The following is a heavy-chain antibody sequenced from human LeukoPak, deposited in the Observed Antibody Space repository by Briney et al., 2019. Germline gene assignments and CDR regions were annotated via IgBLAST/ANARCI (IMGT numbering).Heavy chain of an antibody. CDR1: GYTLTELS. J-gene: IGHJ4*02. Sequence: ASVKVSCKVSGYTLTELSMHWVRQVPGKGLEWMGGFDPEDGETIYAQKFQGRVTMTEDTSTDTAYMELSSLRSEDTAVYYCATGDYYDSSGPAWGFDYWGQGTLVTVSS. CDR3: ATGDYYDSSGPAWGFDY. CDR2: FDPEDGET. D-gene: IGHD3-22*01. V-gene: IGHV1-24*01.